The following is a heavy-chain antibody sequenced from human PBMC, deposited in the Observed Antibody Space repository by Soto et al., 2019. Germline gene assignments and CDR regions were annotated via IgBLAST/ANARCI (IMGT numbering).Heavy chain of an antibody. CDR2: INPSGGST. D-gene: IGHD2-2*02. CDR3: ARDNTQYGMDV. Sequence: SVKVSCKASGYTFTSYYMHWVRQAPGQGLEWMGIINPSGGSTSYAQKFQGRVTMTRDTSTSTVYMELSSLRSGDTAVYYCARDNTQYGMDVWGQGTTVTVSS. V-gene: IGHV1-46*01. J-gene: IGHJ6*02. CDR1: GYTFTSYY.